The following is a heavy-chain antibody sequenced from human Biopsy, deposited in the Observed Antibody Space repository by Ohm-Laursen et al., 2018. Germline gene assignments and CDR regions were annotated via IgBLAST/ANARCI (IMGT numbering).Heavy chain of an antibody. J-gene: IGHJ1*01. CDR3: ATKLTGYFHH. Sequence: SSVKVSCKVPGGTFSKYGVNWVRQAPGQGLEWLGGNIPILGTGNYAPMFHGRVTVVADTSTSTATMELRSLRPDDTAVYYCATKLTGYFHHWGQGTLVIVSS. CDR2: NIPILGTG. CDR1: GGTFSKYG. V-gene: IGHV1-69*06. D-gene: IGHD3-9*01.